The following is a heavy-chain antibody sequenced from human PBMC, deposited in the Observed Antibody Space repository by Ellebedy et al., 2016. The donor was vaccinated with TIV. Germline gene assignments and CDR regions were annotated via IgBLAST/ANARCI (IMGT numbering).Heavy chain of an antibody. CDR2: IIPILGIA. Sequence: AASVKVSCKASGGTFSNYVISWVRQAPGQGLEWMGRIIPILGIANYAQKFQGRVTITADKSTSTAYVELSSLRTEDTAVFYCARTVSYSSGWYGYWGQGTLVTVSS. CDR1: GGTFSNYV. J-gene: IGHJ4*02. V-gene: IGHV1-69*04. CDR3: ARTVSYSSGWYGY. D-gene: IGHD6-19*01.